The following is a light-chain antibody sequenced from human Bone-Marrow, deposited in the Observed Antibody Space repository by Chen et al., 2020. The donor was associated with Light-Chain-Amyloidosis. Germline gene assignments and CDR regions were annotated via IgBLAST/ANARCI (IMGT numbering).Light chain of an antibody. CDR2: EVT. CDR3: SSYTITNTLV. J-gene: IGLJ1*01. CDR1: SSDVGGDNH. V-gene: IGLV2-14*01. Sequence: QSALTQPASVSGSPGQSITISCTGTSSDVGGDNHVSWYQQHPDKAPKLMIYEVTNRPSWVPDRFSGSKSDNTASPTISGLQTEDEADDFCSSYTITNTLVFGSGTRVTVL.